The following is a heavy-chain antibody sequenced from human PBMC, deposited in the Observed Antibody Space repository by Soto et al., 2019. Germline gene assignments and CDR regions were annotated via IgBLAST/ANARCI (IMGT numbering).Heavy chain of an antibody. V-gene: IGHV3-23*01. J-gene: IGHJ4*02. Sequence: PGGSLRLSCAGSGFTFGRHWMTWVRQAPGKGLEWVSAISGSGGSTYYADSVKGRFTISRDNSKNTLYLQMNSLRAEDTAVYYCAKVGVPGIYDYWGQGTLVTVSS. CDR1: GFTFGRHW. D-gene: IGHD2-8*01. CDR2: ISGSGGST. CDR3: AKVGVPGIYDY.